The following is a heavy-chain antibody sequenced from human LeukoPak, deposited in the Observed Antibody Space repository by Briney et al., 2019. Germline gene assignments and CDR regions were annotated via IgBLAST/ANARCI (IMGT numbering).Heavy chain of an antibody. J-gene: IGHJ3*02. D-gene: IGHD3-10*01. CDR2: IYYSGST. V-gene: IGHV4-39*07. CDR3: ARDTDGDDYYGSGSYAFDI. CDR1: GGSISSSSYY. Sequence: PSETLSLTCTVSGGSISSSSYYWGWIRQPPGKGLEWIGSIYYSGSTYYNPSLKSRVTISVDTSKNQFSLKLSSVTAADTAVYYCARDTDGDDYYGSGSYAFDIWGQGTMVTVSS.